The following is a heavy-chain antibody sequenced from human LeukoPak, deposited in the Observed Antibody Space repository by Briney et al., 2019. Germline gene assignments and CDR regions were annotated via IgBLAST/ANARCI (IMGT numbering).Heavy chain of an antibody. CDR2: IDARSGIT. J-gene: IGHJ3*02. Sequence: GGSLRLSCAASGFTFTIFGLNWVRQAPGKGPEWVSYIDARSGITYYADSVQGRFTISRDNAKESVFLQMNSLRADDTTVYYCARTYDFGRGPPGDAFDNWGPGTSVIVSS. V-gene: IGHV3-48*01. D-gene: IGHD3-3*01. CDR3: ARTYDFGRGPPGDAFDN. CDR1: GFTFTIFG.